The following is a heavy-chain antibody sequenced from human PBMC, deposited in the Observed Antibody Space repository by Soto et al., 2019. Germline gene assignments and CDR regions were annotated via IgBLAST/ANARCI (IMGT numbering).Heavy chain of an antibody. D-gene: IGHD3-10*01. CDR3: AKGDSLGPTPPWAFEP. CDR1: GDSVSSNTAS. CDR2: SDFRSKWYN. J-gene: IGHJ5*02. V-gene: IGHV6-1*01. Sequence: PSQTLSLTCAISGDSVSSNTASWNWIRQSPSRGLEWLGRSDFRSKWYNDYAVSVKSRIIINPDTSNNQFSLQLNSVTPEDTAVYFCAKGDSLGPTPPWAFEPWGQGIMVT.